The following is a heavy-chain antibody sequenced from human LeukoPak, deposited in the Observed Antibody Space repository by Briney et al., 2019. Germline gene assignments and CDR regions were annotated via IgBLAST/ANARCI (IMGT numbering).Heavy chain of an antibody. CDR2: IYAGNGNV. CDR1: GYTLSTYT. CDR3: AAPGPDIVVVPAAGQDAFDI. D-gene: IGHD2-2*01. J-gene: IGHJ3*02. V-gene: IGHV1-3*01. Sequence: ASVKVSCKASGYTLSTYTMHWLRQAPGQRPEWMGCIYAGNGNVKYSQKFQGRVTITADESTSTAYMELSSLRSEDTAVYYCAAPGPDIVVVPAAGQDAFDIWGQGTMVTVSS.